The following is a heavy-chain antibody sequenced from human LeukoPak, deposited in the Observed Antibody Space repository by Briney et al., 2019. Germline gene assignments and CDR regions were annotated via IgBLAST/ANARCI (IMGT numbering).Heavy chain of an antibody. CDR2: IYPGDSDT. Sequence: GESLKISCKGSGYSFTSYWIGWVRQMPGKGLEWMGIIYPGDSDTRYSPSFQGQVTISADKSISTAYLQWSSLKASDTAMYYCARRVRMATISALDYYYYMDVWGKGTTVTVSS. V-gene: IGHV5-51*01. CDR1: GYSFTSYW. CDR3: ARRVRMATISALDYYYYMDV. D-gene: IGHD5-24*01. J-gene: IGHJ6*03.